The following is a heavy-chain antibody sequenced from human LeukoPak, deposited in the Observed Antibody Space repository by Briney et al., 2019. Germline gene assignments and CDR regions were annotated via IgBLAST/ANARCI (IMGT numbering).Heavy chain of an antibody. V-gene: IGHV3-23*01. Sequence: GGSLRLSCAASGFTFSSYAMTWVGQAPGKGLEWVSTISDSGARTNYADSAKGWFTISRDNSMNTLYLQMNSLRADDTAVYYCASDYFLDYWGQGTLVTVSS. D-gene: IGHD6-25*01. CDR3: ASDYFLDY. CDR2: ISDSGART. J-gene: IGHJ4*02. CDR1: GFTFSSYA.